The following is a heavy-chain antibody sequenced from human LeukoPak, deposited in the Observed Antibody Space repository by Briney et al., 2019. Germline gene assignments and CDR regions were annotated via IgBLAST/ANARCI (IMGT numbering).Heavy chain of an antibody. D-gene: IGHD3-10*01. J-gene: IGHJ4*02. CDR3: ARDWAPGGGHFDY. CDR1: GGSISSYY. Sequence: SETLSLTCTVSGGSISSYYWSWIRQPAGKGLEWIGRIYNRGNTNYNPSLKSRVTISVDKSKNQFSLKLSSVTAADPAVYYCARDWAPGGGHFDYWGQGALVTVSS. CDR2: IYNRGNT. V-gene: IGHV4-4*07.